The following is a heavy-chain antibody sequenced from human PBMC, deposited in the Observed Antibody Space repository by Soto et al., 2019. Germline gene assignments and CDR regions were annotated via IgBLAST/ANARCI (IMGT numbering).Heavy chain of an antibody. Sequence: EVQLLESGGGLVQPGGSLRLSCAASGFTFSSYAMNWVRQAPGKGLEWVSVISGSGGSTYYADSVKGRFTISRDNSKNTLYLQMNSLRAEDTAVYYCARRSRGWYFDYWGQGTLVTVSS. CDR2: ISGSGGST. J-gene: IGHJ4*02. CDR1: GFTFSSYA. D-gene: IGHD6-19*01. V-gene: IGHV3-23*01. CDR3: ARRSRGWYFDY.